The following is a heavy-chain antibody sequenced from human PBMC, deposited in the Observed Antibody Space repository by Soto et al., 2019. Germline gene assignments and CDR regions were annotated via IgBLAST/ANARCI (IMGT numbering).Heavy chain of an antibody. Sequence: QVQLQESGPGLVKPSQTLSLTCTVSGGSISSGDYYWSWIRQPPGKGLEWIGYIYYSGSTYYNPSLKSRVTIAVDPSKNQFSLKLSSVTAADTAVYYCARDLGAMVSYYYGMDVWGQGTTVTVSS. CDR1: GGSISSGDYY. CDR2: IYYSGST. V-gene: IGHV4-30-4*01. CDR3: ARDLGAMVSYYYGMDV. J-gene: IGHJ6*02. D-gene: IGHD1-26*01.